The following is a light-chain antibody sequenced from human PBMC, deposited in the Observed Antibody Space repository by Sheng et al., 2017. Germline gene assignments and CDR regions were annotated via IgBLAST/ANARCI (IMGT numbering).Light chain of an antibody. CDR3: QQTYTMFPIT. CDR2: AAS. V-gene: IGKV1-39*01. CDR1: QSISSY. J-gene: IGKJ3*01. Sequence: DIQMTQFPSSLSASVGDRVTITCRASQSISSYLNWYQQKPGKAPKLLIYAASSLQSGVPSRFSGSGSATDFTLTISSLQPDDFATYYCQQTYTMFPITFGP.